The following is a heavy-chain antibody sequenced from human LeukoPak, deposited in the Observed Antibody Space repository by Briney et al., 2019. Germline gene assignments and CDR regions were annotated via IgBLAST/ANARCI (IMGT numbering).Heavy chain of an antibody. V-gene: IGHV1-8*02. CDR2: MNPNSGNT. CDR1: GYTFTSYD. CDR3: ASHYYDSSADDY. D-gene: IGHD3-22*01. Sequence: ASVTVSRTASGYTFTSYDINWVRQATGQGLEWMGWMNPNSGNTGYAQKFQGRVTMTRNTSISTAYMELSSLRSEDTAVYYCASHYYDSSADDYWGQGTLVTVSS. J-gene: IGHJ4*02.